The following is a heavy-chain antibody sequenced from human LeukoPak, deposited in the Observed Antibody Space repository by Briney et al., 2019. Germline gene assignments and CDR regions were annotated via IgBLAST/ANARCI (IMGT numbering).Heavy chain of an antibody. V-gene: IGHV3-15*01. J-gene: IGHJ4*02. CDR3: TKDKFCSGWYGGSDN. D-gene: IGHD6-19*01. CDR2: IKNDSAGVPT. CDR1: GRTVSYAW. Sequence: PGGPLRLSCAASGRTVSYAWMICVRQAPGKGLVGCGRIKNDSAGVPTDLAALVKDRFSISRDDSKNTLFLQMNNLNSEDTAVYYCTKDKFCSGWYGGSDNWGQGTLVTVSS.